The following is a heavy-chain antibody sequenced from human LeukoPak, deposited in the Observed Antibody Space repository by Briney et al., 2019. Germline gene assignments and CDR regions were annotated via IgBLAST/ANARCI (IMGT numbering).Heavy chain of an antibody. CDR1: GGSISSYY. CDR3: ARRKGGDCFDY. J-gene: IGHJ4*02. CDR2: IYYSGST. V-gene: IGHV4-59*01. Sequence: PSETLSLTCTVSGGSISSYYWSWLRQPPGKGLECIGYIYYSGSTNYNPSLKSRVTISVDTSKNQFSLKLSSVTAADTAVYYCARRKGGDCFDYWGQGTLVTVSS. D-gene: IGHD2-21*01.